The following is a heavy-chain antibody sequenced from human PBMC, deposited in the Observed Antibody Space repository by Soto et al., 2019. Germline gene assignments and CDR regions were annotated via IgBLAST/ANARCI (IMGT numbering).Heavy chain of an antibody. J-gene: IGHJ4*02. V-gene: IGHV1-8*02. CDR3: ARTLYGDNVDY. Sequence: ASLKVSCKASGGTFSSYTISWVRQAPGQGLEWMGWMNPNSGNTGYAQKFQGRVTMTRNTSISTAYMELSSLRSEDTAVYYCARTLYGDNVDYWGQGTLVTVSS. CDR2: MNPNSGNT. D-gene: IGHD4-17*01. CDR1: GGTFSSYT.